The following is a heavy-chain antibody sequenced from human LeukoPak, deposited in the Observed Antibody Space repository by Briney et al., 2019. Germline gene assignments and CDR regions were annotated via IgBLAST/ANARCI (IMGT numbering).Heavy chain of an antibody. CDR2: IFPMFETA. CDR3: ARGVTSYGTRLTY. J-gene: IGHJ4*02. CDR1: GDSFSTYA. V-gene: IGHV1-69*06. D-gene: IGHD3-16*01. Sequence: GASVKVSFKASGDSFSTYAISWVRQAPGQGLEWMGGIFPMFETANYAQRFQGRLTITADIATSTAYMDLSSLRSEDTAVYYCARGVTSYGTRLTYWGQGTLVTVSS.